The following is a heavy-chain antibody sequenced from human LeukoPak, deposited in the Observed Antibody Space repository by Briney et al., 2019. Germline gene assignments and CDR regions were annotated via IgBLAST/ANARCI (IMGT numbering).Heavy chain of an antibody. Sequence: GESLKISCKGSGYRFTSYWIGWVRQMPGKGLEWMGIIYPGDSDTRYRPSFQGQVTISADKTISTAYLQWSSLKASDTAMYYCARHLSHHDAFDIWGQGTMVTVSS. CDR2: IYPGDSDT. CDR3: ARHLSHHDAFDI. J-gene: IGHJ3*02. CDR1: GYRFTSYW. V-gene: IGHV5-51*01.